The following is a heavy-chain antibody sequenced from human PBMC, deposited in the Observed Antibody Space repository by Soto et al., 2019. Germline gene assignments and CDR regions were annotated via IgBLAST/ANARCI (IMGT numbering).Heavy chain of an antibody. J-gene: IGHJ4*02. CDR2: ISGFNGQT. V-gene: IGHV1-18*01. CDR3: ARVDPRGVAVVRDY. CDR1: GNTFASHG. Sequence: QVQLVQSGPEVKKPGASVKVSCKASGNTFASHGFSWVRQAPGQGLEWMGWISGFNGQTNYALKFLGRVTLPTDTSTSPAYMELRSLRSDDTAVYFCARVDPRGVAVVRDYWGQGTLVTVSS. D-gene: IGHD3-10*01.